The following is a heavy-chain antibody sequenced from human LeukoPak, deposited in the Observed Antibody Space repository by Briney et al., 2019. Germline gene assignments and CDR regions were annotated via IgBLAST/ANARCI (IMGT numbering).Heavy chain of an antibody. V-gene: IGHV3-30*02. CDR2: IRYDGSNK. CDR3: AKDESQKGGVPAATYY. J-gene: IGHJ4*02. D-gene: IGHD2-2*01. Sequence: PGRSLRLSCAASGFTFSSYGMHWVRQAPGKGLEWVAFIRYDGSNKYYADSVKGRFTISRDNSKNTLYLQMNSLRAEDTAVYYCAKDESQKGGVPAATYYWGQGTLVTVSS. CDR1: GFTFSSYG.